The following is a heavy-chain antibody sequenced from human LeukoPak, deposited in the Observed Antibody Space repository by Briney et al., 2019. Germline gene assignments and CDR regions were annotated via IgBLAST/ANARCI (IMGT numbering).Heavy chain of an antibody. CDR2: IYSGEII. V-gene: IGHV3-53*01. Sequence: GGSLRLSCAASGFTVTSSYMNWVRQAPGKGLEWVSVIYSGEIIYYADSVKGRFTISRDNSKNTLYLQMNSLRAEDTAVYYCARGEDYGDYFDYWGQGTLVTVSS. D-gene: IGHD4-17*01. CDR1: GFTVTSSY. J-gene: IGHJ4*02. CDR3: ARGEDYGDYFDY.